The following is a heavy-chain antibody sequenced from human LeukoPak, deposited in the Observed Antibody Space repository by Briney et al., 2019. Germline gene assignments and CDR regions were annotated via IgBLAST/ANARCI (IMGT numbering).Heavy chain of an antibody. CDR2: IYYSGST. D-gene: IGHD1-7*01. J-gene: IGHJ4*02. Sequence: SETLSLTCSVSGASVSSASYYWTWIRQPPGKGLEWIGYIYYSGSTNYNPSLKSRVTISVDTSKNQFSLKLSSVTAADTAVYYCARIHNWDYYFDYWGQGTLVTVSS. CDR1: GASVSSASYY. CDR3: ARIHNWDYYFDY. V-gene: IGHV4-61*01.